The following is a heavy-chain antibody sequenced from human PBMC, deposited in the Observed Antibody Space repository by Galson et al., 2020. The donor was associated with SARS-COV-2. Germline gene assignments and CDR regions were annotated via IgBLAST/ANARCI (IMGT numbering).Heavy chain of an antibody. J-gene: IGHJ4*02. D-gene: IGHD2-15*01. Sequence: GESLKISCGASGFGFRYYWMSWVRQAPGRGLEWVASIKHDGNGKYYVDAVKGRFTISRDNPKNSLFPQMNNLRVEDTAGYHCARVDGSGGRCYPGNYWGQGTLVTVSS. CDR2: IKHDGNGK. CDR3: ARVDGSGGRCYPGNY. CDR1: GFGFRYYW. V-gene: IGHV3-7*03.